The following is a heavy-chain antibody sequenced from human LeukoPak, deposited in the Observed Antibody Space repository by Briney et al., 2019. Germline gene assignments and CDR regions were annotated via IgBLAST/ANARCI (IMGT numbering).Heavy chain of an antibody. CDR2: ISNDGSNK. CDR1: GVTFCFLL. J-gene: IGHJ4*02. CDR3: AKDVTGVNYCLDQ. V-gene: IGHV3-30*18. Sequence: PLPLSCAPSGVTFCFLLVLYAPPAPGKGLEWGGVISNDGSNKHYEYSVKGRFTISRDNSKNTLYLQMNSLRAEDTAVYYCAKDVTGVNYCLDQWGQGTLVTVSS. D-gene: IGHD1-7*01.